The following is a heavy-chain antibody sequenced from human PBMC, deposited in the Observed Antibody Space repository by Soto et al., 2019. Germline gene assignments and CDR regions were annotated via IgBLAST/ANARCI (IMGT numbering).Heavy chain of an antibody. V-gene: IGHV3-21*01. CDR2: ISSSSSYI. CDR3: ARDYSYDYIWGSSRDAFDI. D-gene: IGHD3-16*02. Sequence: GGSLRLSCAASGFTFSSYSMNWVHQAPGKGLEWVSSISSSSSYIYYADSVKGRFTISRDNAKNSLYLQMNSLRAEDTAVYYCARDYSYDYIWGSSRDAFDIWGQGTMVTVSS. CDR1: GFTFSSYS. J-gene: IGHJ3*02.